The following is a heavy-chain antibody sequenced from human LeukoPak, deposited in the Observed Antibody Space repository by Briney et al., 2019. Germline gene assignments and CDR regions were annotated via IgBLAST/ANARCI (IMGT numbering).Heavy chain of an antibody. CDR3: ARECIAARPPYYYYYMDV. Sequence: GGSLRLSCAASGFTFSSYAMSWVRQAPGKGLEWVSAISGSGGSTYYADSVKGRFTISRDNSKNTLYLQMNSLRAEDTAVYYCARECIAARPPYYYYYMDVWGKGTTVTVSS. D-gene: IGHD6-6*01. CDR1: GFTFSSYA. V-gene: IGHV3-23*01. J-gene: IGHJ6*03. CDR2: ISGSGGST.